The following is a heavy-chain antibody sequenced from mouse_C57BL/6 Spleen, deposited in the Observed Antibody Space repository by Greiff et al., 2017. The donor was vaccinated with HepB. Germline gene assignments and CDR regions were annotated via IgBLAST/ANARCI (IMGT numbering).Heavy chain of an antibody. J-gene: IGHJ2*01. V-gene: IGHV7-3*01. CDR3: ARNYGSSRYYFDY. D-gene: IGHD1-1*01. Sequence: EVMLVESGGGLVQPGGSLSLSCAASGFTFTDYYMSWVRQPPGKALEWLGFIRNKANGYTTEYSASVKGRFTISRDNSQSILYLQMNALRAEDSATYYCARNYGSSRYYFDYWGQGTTLTVSS. CDR2: IRNKANGYTT. CDR1: GFTFTDYY.